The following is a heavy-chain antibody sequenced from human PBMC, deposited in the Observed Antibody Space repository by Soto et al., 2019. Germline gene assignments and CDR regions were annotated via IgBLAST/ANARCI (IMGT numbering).Heavy chain of an antibody. D-gene: IGHD3-3*01. J-gene: IGHJ6*02. CDR2: INSDGSST. Sequence: GGSLRLSCAASGFTFSSYWMHWFRQAPGKGLVWVSRINSDGSSTSYADSVKGRFTISRDNAKNTLYLQMNSLRAEDTAVYYCARAERYYDFWGDVWGQGTTVTVS. CDR3: ARAERYYDFWGDV. CDR1: GFTFSSYW. V-gene: IGHV3-74*01.